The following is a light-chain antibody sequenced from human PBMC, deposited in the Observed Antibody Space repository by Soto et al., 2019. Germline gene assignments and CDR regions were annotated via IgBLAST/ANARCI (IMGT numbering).Light chain of an antibody. CDR2: LND. Sequence: QSVLTQPPSLSAAPGQRVNISCSGSFSNIGDNAVNWYQQLPGAAPKLLIYLNDQRPSGVPDRFSGSKSGTSASLAISGLQSEDEADYYCAAWDDSLNGYVFGTGTKVTVL. CDR3: AAWDDSLNGYV. V-gene: IGLV1-44*01. J-gene: IGLJ1*01. CDR1: FSNIGDNA.